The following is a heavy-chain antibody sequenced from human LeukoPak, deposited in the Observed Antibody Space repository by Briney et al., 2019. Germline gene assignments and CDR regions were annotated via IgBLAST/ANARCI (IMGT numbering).Heavy chain of an antibody. Sequence: GGSLRLSCAASGFTVSSNYMSWVRQAPGKGLEWVAVIYSGGSTYYADSVQGRFTISRDNSKNTLYLQMNSLRAEDTAVYYCARGESIAVAGLDYWGQGTLVTVSS. V-gene: IGHV3-66*02. CDR3: ARGESIAVAGLDY. D-gene: IGHD6-19*01. CDR1: GFTVSSNY. CDR2: IYSGGST. J-gene: IGHJ4*02.